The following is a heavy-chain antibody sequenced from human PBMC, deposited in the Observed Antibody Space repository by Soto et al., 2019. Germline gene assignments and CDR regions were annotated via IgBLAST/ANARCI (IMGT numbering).Heavy chain of an antibody. Sequence: EVQLVESGGGLVQPGGSLRLSCAASGFAFSTKWMHWVRQGPGKGLVWVSRINIDGTTTNYADPVKGRFTISRDNAKNMLYLQMDSLRAEDTAVYYCARIPYSDTDPCPWGQGTLVTVSS. CDR2: INIDGTTT. J-gene: IGHJ5*02. CDR1: GFAFSTKW. CDR3: ARIPYSDTDPCP. D-gene: IGHD1-26*01. V-gene: IGHV3-74*01.